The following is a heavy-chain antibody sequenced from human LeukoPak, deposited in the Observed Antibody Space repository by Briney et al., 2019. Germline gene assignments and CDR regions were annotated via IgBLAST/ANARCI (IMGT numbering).Heavy chain of an antibody. J-gene: IGHJ4*02. Sequence: GGSLRLSCAASGFTFSSYGMHWVRQAPGKGLEWVAVISYDGSNKYYADSVKGRFTISRDNSKNTLYLQMNSLRAEDTAVYYCAKEIVGPFDNWGRGTLVPSPQ. CDR2: ISYDGSNK. D-gene: IGHD2/OR15-2a*01. V-gene: IGHV3-30*18. CDR3: AKEIVGPFDN. CDR1: GFTFSSYG.